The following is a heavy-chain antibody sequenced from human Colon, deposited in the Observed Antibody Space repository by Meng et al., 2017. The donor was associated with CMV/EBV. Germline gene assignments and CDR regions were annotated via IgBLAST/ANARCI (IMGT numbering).Heavy chain of an antibody. CDR3: ARGYSGTSS. CDR2: IYSGGST. V-gene: IGHV3-66*01. CDR1: GFTVRSTH. D-gene: IGHD1-26*01. J-gene: IGHJ4*02. Sequence: VESGGDLVTPGGSLRLSCAASGFTVRSTHMSWVRQAPGKGLEWVSVIYSGGSTFYADSVKGRFTISRDNSKNTLYLQMNSLSAEDTAVYYCARGYSGTSSWGQGTLVTVSS.